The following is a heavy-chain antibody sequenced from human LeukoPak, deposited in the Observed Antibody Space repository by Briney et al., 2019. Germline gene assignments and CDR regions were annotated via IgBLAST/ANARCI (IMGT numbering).Heavy chain of an antibody. CDR3: AKGIAVGAHDAFDI. J-gene: IGHJ3*02. CDR2: ISWNSGSI. D-gene: IGHD6-19*01. Sequence: GRSLRLSCAASGFMFDDYAMYWVRQAPGKGLEWVSGISWNSGSIGYADSVKGRFTISRDNAKNSLYLQTNSLRAEDMALYYCAKGIAVGAHDAFDIWGQGTMVTVSS. V-gene: IGHV3-9*03. CDR1: GFMFDDYA.